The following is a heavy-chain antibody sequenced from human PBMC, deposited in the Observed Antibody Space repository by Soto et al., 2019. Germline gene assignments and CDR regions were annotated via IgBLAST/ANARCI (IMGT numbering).Heavy chain of an antibody. CDR3: WRHGPYYHDSRCFFRVPGMDV. CDR2: IDPSDSYT. V-gene: IGHV5-10-1*01. J-gene: IGHJ6*02. Sequence: PGESLKISCKGSGYSFTSYWISWVRQMPGKGLEWMGRIDPSDSYTNYSPSFQGHVTISADKSISTAYLQWSSLKASDTAMYYCWRHGPYYHDSRCFFRVPGMDVWGQGTTVTVSS. CDR1: GYSFTSYW. D-gene: IGHD3-22*01.